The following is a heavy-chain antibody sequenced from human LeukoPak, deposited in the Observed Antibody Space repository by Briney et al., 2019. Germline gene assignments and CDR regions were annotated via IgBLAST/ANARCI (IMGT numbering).Heavy chain of an antibody. D-gene: IGHD5-12*01. CDR2: IYYSGST. CDR1: GGSISSSSYY. CDR3: ARLRYSGYDFFYYFDY. Sequence: PSETLSLTCTVSGGSISSSSYYWGWIRQPPGKGLEYIGNIYYSGSTYYNPSLKSRVTISVDTSKNQFSLKLSSVTAADTAVYYCARLRYSGYDFFYYFDYWGQGTLVTVSS. V-gene: IGHV4-39*01. J-gene: IGHJ4*02.